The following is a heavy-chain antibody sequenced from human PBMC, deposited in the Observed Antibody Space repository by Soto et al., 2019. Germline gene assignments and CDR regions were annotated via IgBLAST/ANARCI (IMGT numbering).Heavy chain of an antibody. J-gene: IGHJ5*02. CDR2: LYWNNDK. CDR1: GFSLSTTGAG. D-gene: IGHD3-10*01. Sequence: QITLKESGPTLVKPTQTLTLTCTFSGFSLSTTGAGVGWIRQPPGKALEWLALLYWNNDKRYSPSLKSRLTITKDTSKSQVVFTMANMDPADTATVYCVSGTFSHWFDPWGQGILVTVSS. CDR3: VSGTFSHWFDP. V-gene: IGHV2-5*01.